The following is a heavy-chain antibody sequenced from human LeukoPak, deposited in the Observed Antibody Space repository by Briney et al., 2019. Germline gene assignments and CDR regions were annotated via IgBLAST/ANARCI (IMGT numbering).Heavy chain of an antibody. Sequence: SETLSLTCAVYGGSFSGYYWSWIRQPPGKGLEWIGEINHSGSTNYNPSLKRRVTISVDTSKNQFSLKLSSVTAADTAVYYCALHSNYLVFEYWGQGTLVTVSS. J-gene: IGHJ4*02. CDR2: INHSGST. CDR3: ALHSNYLVFEY. CDR1: GGSFSGYY. D-gene: IGHD4-11*01. V-gene: IGHV4-34*01.